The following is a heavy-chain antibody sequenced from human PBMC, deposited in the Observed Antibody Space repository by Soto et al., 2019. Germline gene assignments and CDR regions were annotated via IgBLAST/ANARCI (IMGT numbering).Heavy chain of an antibody. J-gene: IGHJ4*02. CDR3: ARVPTVTPVFFDY. CDR1: GFTFGSYG. CDR2: IWYDGSNK. V-gene: IGHV3-33*01. Sequence: GGSLRLSCAASGFTFGSYGMHWVRQAPGKGLEWVAVIWYDGSNKYYADSVKGRFTISRDNSKNTLYLQMNSLRAEDTAVYYCARVPTVTPVFFDYWGQGTLVTVSS. D-gene: IGHD4-17*01.